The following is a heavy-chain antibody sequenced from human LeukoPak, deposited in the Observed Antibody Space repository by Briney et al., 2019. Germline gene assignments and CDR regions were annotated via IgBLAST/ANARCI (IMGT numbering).Heavy chain of an antibody. J-gene: IGHJ6*03. Sequence: SETLSLTCTVSGGSISSYYWSWIRQPPGKGLEWIGYIYTSGSTNYNPSLKSRVTISVDTSKNQSSLKLSSVTAADTAVYYCARTYYYGSGSFEEDYYYYMDVWGKGTTVTVSS. CDR3: ARTYYYGSGSFEEDYYYYMDV. CDR1: GGSISSYY. D-gene: IGHD3-10*01. CDR2: IYTSGST. V-gene: IGHV4-4*09.